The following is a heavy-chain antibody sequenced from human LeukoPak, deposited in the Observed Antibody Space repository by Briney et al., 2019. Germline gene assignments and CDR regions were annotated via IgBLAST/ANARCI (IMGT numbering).Heavy chain of an antibody. CDR3: ARVGYSSGWDFDY. CDR1: GGSISSYY. V-gene: IGHV4-59*01. CDR2: IYYSGST. J-gene: IGHJ4*02. D-gene: IGHD6-19*01. Sequence: PSETLSLTCTVSGGSISSYYWSWIRQPPGKGLEWIGYIYYSGSTNYNPSLKSRVTISVDTSKNQFSLKLSSVTAADTAVYYCARVGYSSGWDFDYWGQGTLVTVSS.